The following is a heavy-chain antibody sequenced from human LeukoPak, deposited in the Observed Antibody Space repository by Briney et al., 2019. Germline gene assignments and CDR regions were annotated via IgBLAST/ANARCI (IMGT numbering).Heavy chain of an antibody. CDR3: AGDGGATLTLDI. CDR1: GYTLTEFT. D-gene: IGHD1-26*01. J-gene: IGHJ3*02. CDR2: FDPKLDET. Sequence: ASVKVSCKASGYTLTEFTIHWVRQAPGKGLEWMGSFDPKLDETNYAQKFQGRVTMTEDTSTGTAYMELSSLRSEDTAVYYCAGDGGATLTLDIWGQGTMVTVSS. V-gene: IGHV1-24*01.